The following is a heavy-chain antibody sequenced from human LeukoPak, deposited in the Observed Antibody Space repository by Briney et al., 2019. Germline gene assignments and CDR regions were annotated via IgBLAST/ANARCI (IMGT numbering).Heavy chain of an antibody. V-gene: IGHV4-34*01. Sequence: SETLSLTCAVYGGSFSGYYWSWIRQPPGKGLEWIGEINHSGSTNYNPSLKSRVTISVDTSKNQFSLKLSSVTAADTAVYYCASSFAAGGYSGYDWDAFDIWGQGTMATVSS. D-gene: IGHD5-12*01. CDR2: INHSGST. CDR1: GGSFSGYY. J-gene: IGHJ3*02. CDR3: ASSFAAGGYSGYDWDAFDI.